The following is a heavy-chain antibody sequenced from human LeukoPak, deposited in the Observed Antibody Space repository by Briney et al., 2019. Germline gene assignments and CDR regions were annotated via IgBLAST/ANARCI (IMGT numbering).Heavy chain of an antibody. Sequence: GGSLGLSCAASGFTFDDYAMHWVRQAPGKGLEWVSGISRNSGSIGYADSVKGRFTISRDNAKNSLYLQMNSLRAEDTAIYYCTRVGYIDEGIDYWGQGTLVTVSS. CDR2: ISRNSGSI. CDR1: GFTFDDYA. CDR3: TRVGYIDEGIDY. D-gene: IGHD5-24*01. V-gene: IGHV3-9*01. J-gene: IGHJ4*02.